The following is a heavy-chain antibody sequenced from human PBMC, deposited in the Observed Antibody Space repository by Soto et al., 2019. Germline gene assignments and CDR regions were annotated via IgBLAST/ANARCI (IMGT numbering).Heavy chain of an antibody. CDR2: IIPIFGTA. Sequence: SVKVSCKASGGTFSSYAISWVRQAPGQGLEWMGGIIPIFGTANYAQKFQGRVTITADKSTSTAYMELSSLRSEDTAVYYCARSYCSSTSCYSYNWFDPWGQGTLVTVSS. J-gene: IGHJ5*02. CDR3: ARSYCSSTSCYSYNWFDP. V-gene: IGHV1-69*06. D-gene: IGHD2-2*01. CDR1: GGTFSSYA.